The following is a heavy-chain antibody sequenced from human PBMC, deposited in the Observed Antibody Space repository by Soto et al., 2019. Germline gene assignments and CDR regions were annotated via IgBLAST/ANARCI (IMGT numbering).Heavy chain of an antibody. V-gene: IGHV3-33*01. J-gene: IGHJ2*01. D-gene: IGHD5-12*01. CDR2: IWYDGSNK. Sequence: ESGGGVVQPGRSLRLSCAASGFTFSSYGMHWVRQAPGKGLEWVAVIWYDGSNKYYADSVKGRFTISRDNSKNTLYLQMNSLRAEDTAVYYCARIGDGYNPWYFDLWGRGTLVTVSS. CDR3: ARIGDGYNPWYFDL. CDR1: GFTFSSYG.